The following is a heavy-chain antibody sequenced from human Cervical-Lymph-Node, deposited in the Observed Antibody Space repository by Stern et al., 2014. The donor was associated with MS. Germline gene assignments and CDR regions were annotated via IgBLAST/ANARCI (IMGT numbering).Heavy chain of an antibody. CDR3: ATVGTSDY. V-gene: IGHV1-2*06. J-gene: IGHJ4*02. Sequence: QVQLVQSGAEVKKPRASVKVSCKASGYSFTGYDMHWVRQAPGQGLEWMGRINPNSGGTNYEQKFEGRVTMTRDTSINTAYMELSRLRSDDTAVYYCATVGTSDYWGQGTLVTVSS. CDR2: INPNSGGT. CDR1: GYSFTGYD.